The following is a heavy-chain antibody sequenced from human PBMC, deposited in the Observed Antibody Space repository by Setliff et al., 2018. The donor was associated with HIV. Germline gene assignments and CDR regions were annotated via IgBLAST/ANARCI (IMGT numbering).Heavy chain of an antibody. D-gene: IGHD5-12*01. J-gene: IGHJ4*02. CDR3: ARGHEWLRI. CDR2: INYNGNT. CDR1: GDSVRNYY. V-gene: IGHV4-59*02. Sequence: SETLSLTCTVSGDSVRNYYWSWIRQPPERGLDYIGYINYNGNTNYNPSLKSRVTMTVDTSKNQISLKLRSVTAADTAVYYCARGHEWLRIWGQGMLVTVSS.